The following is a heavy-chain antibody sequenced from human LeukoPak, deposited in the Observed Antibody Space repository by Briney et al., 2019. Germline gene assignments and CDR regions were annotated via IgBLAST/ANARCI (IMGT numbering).Heavy chain of an antibody. CDR2: IYHSGST. D-gene: IGHD3-22*01. J-gene: IGHJ3*02. CDR3: SREGRSYYDSSGYPGAFDI. CDR1: GGSVSSYY. V-gene: IGHV4-59*02. Sequence: PSETLSLTCTVSGGSVSSYYWSWIRQPPGKGLEWIGYIYHSGSTNYNPSLKSRVTISVDTSKNQFSLKLSSVTAADTAVYYCSREGRSYYDSSGYPGAFDIWGQGTMVTVSS.